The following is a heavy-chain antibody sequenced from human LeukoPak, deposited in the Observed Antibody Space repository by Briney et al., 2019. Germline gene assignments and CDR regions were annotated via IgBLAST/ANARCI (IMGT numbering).Heavy chain of an antibody. Sequence: SVKVSCTASGGTFSSYAISWVRQAPGQGLEWMGGIIPIFGTANYAQKFQGRVTITADESTSTAYMELSSLRSEDTAVYYCARDKVYLKEANYYYYGMDVWGQGTTVTVSS. V-gene: IGHV1-69*13. CDR1: GGTFSSYA. J-gene: IGHJ6*02. D-gene: IGHD5/OR15-5a*01. CDR3: ARDKVYLKEANYYYYGMDV. CDR2: IIPIFGTA.